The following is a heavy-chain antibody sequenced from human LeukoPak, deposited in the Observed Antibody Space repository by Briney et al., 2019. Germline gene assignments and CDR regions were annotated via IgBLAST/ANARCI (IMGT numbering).Heavy chain of an antibody. CDR3: ARHQNSRRYSGYDYDYYYYGMDV. Sequence: GESLKISCKGSGYSFTSYWIGWVRLMPGKGLEWMGIIYPGDSATRYSPSFQGQVTISADKSISTAYLQWSSLKASDTAMYYCARHQNSRRYSGYDYDYYYYGMDVWGQGTTVTVSS. CDR1: GYSFTSYW. J-gene: IGHJ6*02. CDR2: IYPGDSAT. D-gene: IGHD5-12*01. V-gene: IGHV5-51*01.